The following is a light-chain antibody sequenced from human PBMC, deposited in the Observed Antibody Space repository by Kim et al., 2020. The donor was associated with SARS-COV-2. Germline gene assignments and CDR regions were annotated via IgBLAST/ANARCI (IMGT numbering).Light chain of an antibody. J-gene: IGKJ1*01. CDR3: QKYNSAPRT. CDR1: QGISNY. Sequence: DIQMTQSPSSLSASVGDRVTITCRASQGISNYLAWYQHKPGRVPKLLIFAASTLHSGVPSRFSGSGSGTDFTLTINSLQPEDVATYYCQKYNSAPRTFGQGTKVEIK. CDR2: AAS. V-gene: IGKV1-27*01.